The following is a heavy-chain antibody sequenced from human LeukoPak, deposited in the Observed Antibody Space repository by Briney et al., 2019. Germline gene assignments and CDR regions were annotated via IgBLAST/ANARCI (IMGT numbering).Heavy chain of an antibody. V-gene: IGHV3-73*01. Sequence: GRYLGLSCAVSGFTFSGYAMHWVRKASGKGLEWVGRIRSKSNSYATAYAASVKGRFTIARDDSKSTAYLQMNSLRAEDTAVYYCANDLKATMVRGVIRYDYWGQGTLVTVSS. CDR3: ANDLKATMVRGVIRYDY. CDR1: GFTFSGYA. J-gene: IGHJ4*02. CDR2: IRSKSNSYAT. D-gene: IGHD3-10*01.